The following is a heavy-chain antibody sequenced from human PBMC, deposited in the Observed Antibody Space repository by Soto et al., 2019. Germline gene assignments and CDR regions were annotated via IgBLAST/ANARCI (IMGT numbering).Heavy chain of an antibody. Sequence: GGSLRLSCRASGFVFSDYYMSWIRQAPGKGLEWLAFISDTGTYTNYADFVKGRFTISRDNDRNSVDLQMDGLRGEDTAVYYCTRDITYFYDTTGYPKDWGQGIQVTVSS. J-gene: IGHJ4*02. D-gene: IGHD3-22*01. CDR3: TRDITYFYDTTGYPKD. CDR2: ISDTGTYT. CDR1: GFVFSDYY. V-gene: IGHV3-11*06.